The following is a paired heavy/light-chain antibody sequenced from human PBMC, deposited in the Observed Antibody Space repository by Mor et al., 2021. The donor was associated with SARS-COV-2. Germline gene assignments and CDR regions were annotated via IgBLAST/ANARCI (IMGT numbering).Light chain of an antibody. J-gene: IGLJ1*01. CDR1: SLRSYY. CDR2: GKN. CDR3: NSRDSSGNFYV. V-gene: IGLV3-19*01. Sequence: SSELTQDPAVSVALGQTVRITCQGDSLRSYYASWYQQKPGQAPVLVIYGKNNRPSGIPDRFSGSSSGNTASLTITGAQAEDEADYYCNSRDSSGNFYVFGTGTKVTVL.
Heavy chain of an antibody. D-gene: IGHD3-22*01. J-gene: IGHJ5*02. CDR1: GGSISSNNW. Sequence: QVQLQESGPGLVKPSGTLSLTCAVSGGSISSNNWWNWVRQPPGKGLEWIGEIYHSGTTNYNPSLKSRVTISVDKSKNQFSLNLSSVTAADTAVYYCARDDYDSSGYYNYNWFDPWGQGTLVTVSS. CDR2: IYHSGTT. V-gene: IGHV4-4*02. CDR3: ARDDYDSSGYYNYNWFDP.